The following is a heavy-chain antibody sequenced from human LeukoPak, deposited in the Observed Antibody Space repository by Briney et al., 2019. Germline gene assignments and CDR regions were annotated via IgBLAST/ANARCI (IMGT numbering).Heavy chain of an antibody. D-gene: IGHD3-16*01. J-gene: IGHJ3*02. Sequence: DPGGSLRLSCAASGFTFSSCSMNWVRQAPGKGLEWVGFIRSKAYGGTTEYAASVKGRFTISRDDSKSIAYLQMNSLKTEDTAVYYCTRGSKYDYVWGSFIWGQGTMVTVSS. CDR3: TRGSKYDYVWGSFI. CDR2: IRSKAYGGTT. V-gene: IGHV3-49*04. CDR1: GFTFSSCS.